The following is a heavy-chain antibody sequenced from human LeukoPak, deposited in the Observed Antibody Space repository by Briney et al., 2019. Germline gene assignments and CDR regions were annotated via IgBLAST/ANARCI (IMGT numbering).Heavy chain of an antibody. V-gene: IGHV1-2*06. J-gene: IGHJ3*02. D-gene: IGHD6-13*01. CDR2: INPNSGGT. Sequence: GASVKVSCKASGYTFTGYYMHWVRQAPGRGLEWMGRINPNSGGTNYAQKFQGRVTMTRDTSISTAYMELSRLRSDHTAVYYCARGYSSSWYDAFDIWGQGTMVTVSS. CDR1: GYTFTGYY. CDR3: ARGYSSSWYDAFDI.